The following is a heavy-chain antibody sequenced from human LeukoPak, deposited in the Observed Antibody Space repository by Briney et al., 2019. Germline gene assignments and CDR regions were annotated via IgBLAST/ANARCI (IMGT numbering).Heavy chain of an antibody. D-gene: IGHD4-17*01. J-gene: IGHJ4*02. CDR3: ARDGHDYGDSPYYFDY. CDR2: IWYDGSNK. CDR1: GFTFSSYG. V-gene: IGHV3-33*01. Sequence: GGSLRLSCAASGFTFSSYGMHWVRQSPGKGLEWVAVIWYDGSNKYYADSVKGRFTISRDNSKNTLYLQMNSLRAEDTAVYYCARDGHDYGDSPYYFDYWGQGTLVTVSS.